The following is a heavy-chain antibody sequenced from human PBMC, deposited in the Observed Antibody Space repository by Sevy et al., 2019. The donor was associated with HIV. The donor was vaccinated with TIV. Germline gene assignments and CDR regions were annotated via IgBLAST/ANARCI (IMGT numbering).Heavy chain of an antibody. J-gene: IGHJ3*02. Sequence: GGSLRLSCAASGFTFSDYYMSWIRQAPGKGLEWVSYISSSGSTIYYADSVKGRFTISRDNAKNSLYLQMNSLRAEDTAVYYCASGGIQLWYDAFDIWGQGTMVTVSS. CDR2: ISSSGSTI. D-gene: IGHD5-18*01. V-gene: IGHV3-11*04. CDR3: ASGGIQLWYDAFDI. CDR1: GFTFSDYY.